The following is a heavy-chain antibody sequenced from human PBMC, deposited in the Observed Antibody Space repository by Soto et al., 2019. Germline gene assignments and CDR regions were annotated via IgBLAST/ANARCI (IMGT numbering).Heavy chain of an antibody. J-gene: IGHJ3*01. CDR3: VKDSYSDFWSTYYTGAGAFDV. CDR2: ISWNRATI. CDR1: GFTFGDYA. D-gene: IGHD3-3*01. Sequence: EVQLVESGGGLVQPGRSLRLSCAASGFTFGDYAMHWVRQVPGRGLEWVSGISWNRATIEYADAVKGRFTISRDNAKNSLYMQMDSLRAEDAALYFCVKDSYSDFWSTYYTGAGAFDVWGHGTMVTVSS. V-gene: IGHV3-9*01.